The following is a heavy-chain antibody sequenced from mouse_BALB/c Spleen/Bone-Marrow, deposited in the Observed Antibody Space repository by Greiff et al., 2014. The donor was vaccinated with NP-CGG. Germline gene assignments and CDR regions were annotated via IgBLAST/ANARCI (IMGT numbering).Heavy chain of an antibody. CDR3: AKDLLRLWYFDV. CDR2: INPNNGGT. Sequence: EVKLMESGPELVKPGASVKISCKTSGYTFTEYTMHWVKQSHGKSLEWIGGINPNNGGTSYNQKFKDKATLTVDKSSSTAYMEPRSLTSEDSAIYYCAKDLLRLWYFDVWGAGTTVTVSS. J-gene: IGHJ1*01. D-gene: IGHD1-2*01. V-gene: IGHV1-18*01. CDR1: GYTFTEYT.